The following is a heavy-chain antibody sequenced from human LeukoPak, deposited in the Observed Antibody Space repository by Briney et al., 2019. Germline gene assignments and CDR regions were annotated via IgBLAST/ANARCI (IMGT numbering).Heavy chain of an antibody. V-gene: IGHV1-69*04. J-gene: IGHJ4*02. CDR1: GGTFSSYA. D-gene: IGHD3-9*01. CDR3: ASGPIDYDILTGYPYFDY. Sequence: SVKVSCKASGGTFSSYAISWVRQAPGQGLEWMGRIIPILGIANYAQKFQGRVTITTDESTSTAYMELSSLRSEDTAVYYCASGPIDYDILTGYPYFDYWGQGTLVTVSS. CDR2: IIPILGIA.